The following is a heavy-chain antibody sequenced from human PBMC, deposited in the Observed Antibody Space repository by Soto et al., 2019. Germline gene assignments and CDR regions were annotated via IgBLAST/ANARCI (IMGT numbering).Heavy chain of an antibody. V-gene: IGHV1-24*01. CDR1: GYTVTEIS. D-gene: IGHD6-19*01. Sequence: RASVKVSCKVSGYTVTEISMHWVRQAPGKGLEWVGGFDAQDGETKYAQKFQGRVTMTEDTSKDTAYMELSSLTSEDTAVYFCTSSPHLQWLLDSWGQGTLVTVSS. CDR3: TSSPHLQWLLDS. CDR2: FDAQDGET. J-gene: IGHJ4*02.